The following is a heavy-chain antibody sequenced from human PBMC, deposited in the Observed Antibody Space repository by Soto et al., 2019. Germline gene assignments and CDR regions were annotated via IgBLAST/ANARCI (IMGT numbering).Heavy chain of an antibody. D-gene: IGHD1-26*01. CDR3: AHRLVSGDGWFDP. J-gene: IGHJ5*02. V-gene: IGHV2-5*02. Sequence: QITLKESGPTLVKPTETLTLTCTFSGFSLTTSGVGVGWIRQPPGKALEWLALIYWDGDERYNPSLKSRLTITKDTTETRVVLTITKMDPVDTATYFCAHRLVSGDGWFDPWGQGTLVTVSS. CDR2: IYWDGDE. CDR1: GFSLTTSGVG.